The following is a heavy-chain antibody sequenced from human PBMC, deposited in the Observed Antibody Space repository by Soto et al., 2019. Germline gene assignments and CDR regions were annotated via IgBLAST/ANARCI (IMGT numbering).Heavy chain of an antibody. CDR2: IWYDGSNK. J-gene: IGHJ4*02. CDR3: AREASYYYGSGRDFDY. D-gene: IGHD3-10*01. CDR1: GFTFSSYG. Sequence: QVQLVESGGGVVQPGRSLRLSCAASGFTFSSYGMHWVRQAPGKGLEWVGVIWYDGSNKYYADSVKGRFTSSRDNSKNTLYLQMNSLRAEDTAVYYCAREASYYYGSGRDFDYWGQGTLVTVSS. V-gene: IGHV3-33*01.